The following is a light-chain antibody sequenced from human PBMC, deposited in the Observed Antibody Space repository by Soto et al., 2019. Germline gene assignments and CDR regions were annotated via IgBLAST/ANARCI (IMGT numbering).Light chain of an antibody. J-gene: IGKJ4*01. CDR1: QSVSSN. CDR2: GAS. Sequence: EIVMTQSPATLSVSPGERATLSCRASQSVSSNLACSQQKSGQAPRLLIYGASTMATGIPARFSGSGSGTEFTLTISSRHAEDFAVYYCQQYNNWPPLTFGGGTKVEIK. CDR3: QQYNNWPPLT. V-gene: IGKV3-15*01.